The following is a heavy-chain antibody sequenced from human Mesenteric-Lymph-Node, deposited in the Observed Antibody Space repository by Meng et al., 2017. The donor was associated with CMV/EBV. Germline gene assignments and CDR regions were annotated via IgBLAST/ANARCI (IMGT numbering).Heavy chain of an antibody. CDR3: AKDDYGMDV. Sequence: GESLKISCAASGFTFSSYWMSWVRQAPGKGLEWVANIKEDGSEKYYVDSVKGRFTISRDNAKNSLYLQMNSLRVEDTAVYYCAKDDYGMDVWGQGTTVTVFS. J-gene: IGHJ6*02. CDR1: GFTFSSYW. V-gene: IGHV3-7*04. CDR2: IKEDGSEK.